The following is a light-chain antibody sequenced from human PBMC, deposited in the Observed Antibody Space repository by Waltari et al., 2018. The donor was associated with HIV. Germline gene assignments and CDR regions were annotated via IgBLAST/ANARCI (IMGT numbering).Light chain of an antibody. J-gene: IGKJ1*01. Sequence: DIVMTQSPDSMAVSLGERATINCKSSQSVLYSSNNKNYVAWYQQKPGQSPKLLVYWASTREVGVPERVSGSGSGTDFTLTISSLQAEDVAVYYCQQYHSVPTFGQGTKVEIK. CDR1: QSVLYSSNNKNY. CDR3: QQYHSVPT. V-gene: IGKV4-1*01. CDR2: WAS.